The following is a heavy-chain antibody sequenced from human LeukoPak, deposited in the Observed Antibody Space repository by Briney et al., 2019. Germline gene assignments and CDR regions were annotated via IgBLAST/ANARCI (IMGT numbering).Heavy chain of an antibody. D-gene: IGHD6-19*01. CDR3: AKARSGWYGVEDY. CDR1: GFIFDDYG. CDR2: ISGSGGST. J-gene: IGHJ4*02. Sequence: PGGSLRLSCAASGFIFDDYGMTWVRQAPGKGLEWVSAISGSGGSTYYADSVKGRFTISRDNSKNTLYLQMNSLRAEDTAVYYCAKARSGWYGVEDYWGRGTLVTVSS. V-gene: IGHV3-23*01.